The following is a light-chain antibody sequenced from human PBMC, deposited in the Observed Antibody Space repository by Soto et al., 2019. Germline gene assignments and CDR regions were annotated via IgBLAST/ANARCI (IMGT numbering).Light chain of an antibody. CDR1: SSDVGGYNY. CDR3: SSYTSSSTLVV. J-gene: IGLJ2*01. CDR2: DVS. Sequence: QSALTQPASVSGSPGQSITISCTGTSSDVGGYNYVSWYQQHPGKAPKLMIYDVSNRPPGVSNLFSGSKSGNTASLTISGIQAEDEADYYCSSYTSSSTLVVFGGGTKVTVL. V-gene: IGLV2-14*01.